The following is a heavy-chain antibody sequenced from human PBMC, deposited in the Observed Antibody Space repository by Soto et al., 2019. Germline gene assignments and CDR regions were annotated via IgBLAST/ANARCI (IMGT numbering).Heavy chain of an antibody. CDR3: ARDRAARDHDAFDI. D-gene: IGHD6-6*01. CDR2: IYSGGST. CDR1: GFTVSGNY. Sequence: EVQLVESGGGLVQPGGSLRLSCAASGFTVSGNYMSWVRQAPGKGLEWVSVIYSGGSTYYADSVKGRFTISRHNSKNTLYLQMNSLRAEDTAVYYCARDRAARDHDAFDIWGQGTMVTVSS. J-gene: IGHJ3*02. V-gene: IGHV3-53*04.